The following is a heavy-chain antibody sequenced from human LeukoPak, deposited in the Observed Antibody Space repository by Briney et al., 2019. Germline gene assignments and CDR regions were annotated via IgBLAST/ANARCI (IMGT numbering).Heavy chain of an antibody. CDR3: ARASGSSAVPFDY. V-gene: IGHV1-46*01. Sequence: ASVKVSCKAAGDTFTSNYMHLVRQAPGQGLEWMGVIAPSSGTTSYAQKFQGRVTMTRDTSTSTLYMELSSLTSEDTAVYYCARASGSSAVPFDYWGQGTLVTVSS. J-gene: IGHJ4*02. D-gene: IGHD3-10*01. CDR2: IAPSSGTT. CDR1: GDTFTSNY.